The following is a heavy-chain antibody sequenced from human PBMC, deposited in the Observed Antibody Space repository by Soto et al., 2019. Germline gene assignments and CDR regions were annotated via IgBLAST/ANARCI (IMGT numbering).Heavy chain of an antibody. CDR1: GGSISSGGYY. D-gene: IGHD2-21*02. Sequence: QVQLQESGPGLVKPSQTLSLTCTVSGGSISSGGYYWSWIRQHPGKGLEWIGYIYYSGSTYYNPSINSRFTISVDTSKNQFSLKLSSVTAADTAVYYCARECGGDCSLRVYWGQGTLVTVSS. V-gene: IGHV4-31*03. CDR2: IYYSGST. CDR3: ARECGGDCSLRVY. J-gene: IGHJ4*02.